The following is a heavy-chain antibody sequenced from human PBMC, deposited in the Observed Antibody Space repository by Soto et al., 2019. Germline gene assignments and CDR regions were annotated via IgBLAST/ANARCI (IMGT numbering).Heavy chain of an antibody. Sequence: ESGGGLVKPGGSLRLSCAASGFTFSSYSMNWVRQAPGKGLEWVSSISSSSSYIYYADSVKGRFTISRDNANNSLYLQMNSLRAEDTAVYYCARDSAVAGSGYWGQGTLVTVSS. D-gene: IGHD6-19*01. CDR1: GFTFSSYS. CDR3: ARDSAVAGSGY. CDR2: ISSSSSYI. V-gene: IGHV3-21*01. J-gene: IGHJ4*02.